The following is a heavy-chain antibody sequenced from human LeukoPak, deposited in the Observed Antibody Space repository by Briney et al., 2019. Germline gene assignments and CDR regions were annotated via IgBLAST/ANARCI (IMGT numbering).Heavy chain of an antibody. V-gene: IGHV1-18*01. CDR3: ARGGGRKYYYDSSGYWGSDNWFDP. CDR1: GYTFTSYV. D-gene: IGHD3-22*01. CDR2: ISAYNGNT. Sequence: ASVKVSCKASGYTFTSYVISWVRQAPGQGLEGMGWISAYNGNTNYAQKLQGRVTMTTDTSTSTAYMELRSLRSDDTAVYYCARGGGRKYYYDSSGYWGSDNWFDPWGQGTLVTVSS. J-gene: IGHJ5*02.